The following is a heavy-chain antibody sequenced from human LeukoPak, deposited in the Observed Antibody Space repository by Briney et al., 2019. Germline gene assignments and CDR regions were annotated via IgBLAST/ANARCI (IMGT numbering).Heavy chain of an antibody. D-gene: IGHD3-22*01. CDR1: GGSISSYY. CDR3: ARSLTNYYDTRRRWFDP. CDR2: IYYSGST. J-gene: IGHJ5*02. Sequence: SETLSLTCTVSGGSISSYYWSWIRQPPGKGLEWIGYIYYSGSTNYNPSLKSRVTISVDTSKNQFSLKLSSVTAADTAVYYCARSLTNYYDTRRRWFDPWGQGTLVTVSS. V-gene: IGHV4-59*12.